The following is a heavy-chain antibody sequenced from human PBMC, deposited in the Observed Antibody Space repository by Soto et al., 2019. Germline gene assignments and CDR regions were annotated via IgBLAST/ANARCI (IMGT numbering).Heavy chain of an antibody. CDR3: ARDGRGGYYPRGAFDI. J-gene: IGHJ3*02. CDR2: IYYSGST. V-gene: IGHV4-30-4*01. D-gene: IGHD3-22*01. CDR1: GGSISSGDYY. Sequence: TCTVSGGSISSGDYYWSWIRQPPGKGLEWIGYIYYSGSTYYNPSLKSRVTISVDTSKNQFSLKLSSVTAADTAVYYCARDGRGGYYPRGAFDIWGQGTMVTVSS.